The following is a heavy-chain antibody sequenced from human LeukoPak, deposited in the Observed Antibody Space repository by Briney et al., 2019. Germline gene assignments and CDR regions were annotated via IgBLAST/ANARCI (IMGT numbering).Heavy chain of an antibody. V-gene: IGHV3-21*01. J-gene: IGHJ3*02. Sequence: GGSLRLSCAASGFTFSSYSMNWVRQAPGKGLNWVSSISSSSSYIYYADSVKGRFTISRDNAKNSLYLQMNSLRAEDTAVYYCARGIEAAGAFDIWGQGTMVTVSS. CDR3: ARGIEAAGAFDI. CDR1: GFTFSSYS. CDR2: ISSSSSYI. D-gene: IGHD2-15*01.